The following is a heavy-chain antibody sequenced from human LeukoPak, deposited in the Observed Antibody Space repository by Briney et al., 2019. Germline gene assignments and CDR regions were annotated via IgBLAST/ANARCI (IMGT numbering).Heavy chain of an antibody. V-gene: IGHV3-53*01. D-gene: IGHD4-17*01. CDR1: GFTVSSNY. J-gene: IGHJ4*02. CDR2: IYSGGST. CDR3: AKVGYGDYNYFDY. Sequence: GGSLRLSCAASGFTVSSNYMSWVRQAPGKGLEWVSVIYSGGSTYYADSVKGRFTISRDNSKNTLYLQMNSLRAEDTAVYYCAKVGYGDYNYFDYWGQGTLVTVSS.